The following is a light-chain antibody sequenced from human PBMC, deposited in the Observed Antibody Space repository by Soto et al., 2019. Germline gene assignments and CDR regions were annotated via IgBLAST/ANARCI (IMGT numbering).Light chain of an antibody. Sequence: EIVLTQSPGTLSLSPGEGATLSCRASQSISSTFLAWYQHKPGQAPRVLIYGASRRAAGIPDRFSGSGSGKDFTLTISRLEPEDFAVYYCQQYESSWTFGQGTKVEMK. V-gene: IGKV3-20*01. CDR3: QQYESSWT. CDR2: GAS. CDR1: QSISSTF. J-gene: IGKJ1*01.